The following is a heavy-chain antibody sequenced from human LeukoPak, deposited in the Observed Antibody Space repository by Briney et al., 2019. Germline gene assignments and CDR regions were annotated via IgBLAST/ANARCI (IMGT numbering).Heavy chain of an antibody. D-gene: IGHD4-11*01. CDR2: ISWNSGNI. Sequence: PGGSLRLSCAASGFTFDDYDMHWVRQAPGKGLEWVSGISWNSGNIGYADSVKGRFTISRDNAKNSLYLQLNSLRAEDTAFYYCAKGTSNPSWGQGTLVTVSS. CDR3: AKGTSNPS. CDR1: GFTFDDYD. V-gene: IGHV3-9*01. J-gene: IGHJ5*02.